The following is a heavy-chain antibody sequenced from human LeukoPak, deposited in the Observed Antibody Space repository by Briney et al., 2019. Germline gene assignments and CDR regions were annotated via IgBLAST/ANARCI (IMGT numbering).Heavy chain of an antibody. CDR2: ISAYNGNT. V-gene: IGHV1-18*01. J-gene: IGHJ5*02. D-gene: IGHD6-19*01. CDR1: GYTFTNYG. Sequence: ASVKVSCKASGYTFTNYGISWVRQAPGQGLECMGWISAYNGNTNYAQRFQGRVTMTTDTSTSTAYMELRSLRSDDTAVYYCARIDDSSGLNWFDPWGQGTLVTVSS. CDR3: ARIDDSSGLNWFDP.